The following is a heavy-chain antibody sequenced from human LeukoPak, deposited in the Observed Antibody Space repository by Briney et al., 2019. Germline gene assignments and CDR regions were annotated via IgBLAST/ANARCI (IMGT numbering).Heavy chain of an antibody. D-gene: IGHD5-12*01. J-gene: IGHJ5*02. CDR1: GYSISGGYY. V-gene: IGHV4-38-2*02. CDR2: IYHSGST. CDR3: ARSPLTARGTNWFDP. Sequence: SETLSLTCTVSGYSISGGYYWGWIRQPPGKWLEWIGSIYHSGSTYNNPSLKSRVTMSVETSKNQVSLKLSSVTAADTSVYYCARSPLTARGTNWFDPWGQGTLVTVSS.